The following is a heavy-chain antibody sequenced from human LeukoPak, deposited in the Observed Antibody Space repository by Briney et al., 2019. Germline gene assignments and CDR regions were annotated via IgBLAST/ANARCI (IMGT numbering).Heavy chain of an antibody. CDR2: ISSSSSTI. CDR1: GFTFSTFG. Sequence: PGGSLRLSCAASGFTFSTFGMNWVRQAPGKGLEWVSYISSSSSTIYYADSVKGRFTISRDNAKNSLYLQMNSLRDEDTAVYYCAREGRNYYDSSGYLTDKFDYWGQGTLVTVSS. V-gene: IGHV3-48*02. CDR3: AREGRNYYDSSGYLTDKFDY. J-gene: IGHJ4*02. D-gene: IGHD3-22*01.